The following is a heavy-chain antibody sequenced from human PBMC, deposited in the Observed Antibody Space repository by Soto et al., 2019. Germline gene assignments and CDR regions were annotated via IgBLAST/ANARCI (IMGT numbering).Heavy chain of an antibody. CDR1: GFTFSDHY. CDR3: ARGFHSFDT. CDR2: SRNKASGYTT. V-gene: IGHV3-72*01. Sequence: EVQLVESGGGLVQPGGSLRLSCAASGFTFSDHYMDWVRQAPGKGLEWIARSRNKASGYTTVYAASVRGKFTISRDDSRSSLYLKMNSLNTEDTAVYYCARGFHSFDTWAEGQWSPSLQ. J-gene: IGHJ3*02.